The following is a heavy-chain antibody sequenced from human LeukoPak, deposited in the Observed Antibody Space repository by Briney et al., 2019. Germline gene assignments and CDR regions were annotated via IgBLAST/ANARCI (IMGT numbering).Heavy chain of an antibody. D-gene: IGHD6-13*01. Sequence: GGSLRLSCAASGFTFSSYGMHWVRQAPGKGLEWVAVISYDGSNKYYADSVKARFTISRDNSKNTLYLQMNSLRAEDTAVYYCAKEGIAIIGDAFDIWGQGTMVTVSS. J-gene: IGHJ3*02. CDR2: ISYDGSNK. CDR1: GFTFSSYG. CDR3: AKEGIAIIGDAFDI. V-gene: IGHV3-30*18.